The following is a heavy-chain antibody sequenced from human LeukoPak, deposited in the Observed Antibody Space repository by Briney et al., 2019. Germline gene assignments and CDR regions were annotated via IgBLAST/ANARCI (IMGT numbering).Heavy chain of an antibody. V-gene: IGHV3-23*01. Sequence: GGSLRLSCAASGFTFSSYAMSWVRQAPGKGLEWVSAISGSGGSTYYADSVKGRFTISRDNSKNTLYLQMNSLRAEDTAVYYCAKDWSYDSSGYYVFDYRGQGTLVTVSS. CDR1: GFTFSSYA. D-gene: IGHD3-22*01. CDR2: ISGSGGST. CDR3: AKDWSYDSSGYYVFDY. J-gene: IGHJ4*02.